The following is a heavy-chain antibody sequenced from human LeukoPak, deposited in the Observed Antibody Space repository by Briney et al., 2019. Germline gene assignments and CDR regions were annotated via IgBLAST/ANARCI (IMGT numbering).Heavy chain of an antibody. J-gene: IGHJ6*03. CDR1: GFTVSSNY. CDR2: IYSGGST. D-gene: IGHD5-12*01. V-gene: IGHV3-53*01. CDR3: ARGYSGYDYYYYYMDV. Sequence: PGGSLRLSCAASGFTVSSNYMSWVRQAPGKGLEWVSVIYSGGSTYYADSVKGRFTISRDNSKNTLYLQMNSLRAEDTAVYYCARGYSGYDYYYYYMDVWGKGTTVTISS.